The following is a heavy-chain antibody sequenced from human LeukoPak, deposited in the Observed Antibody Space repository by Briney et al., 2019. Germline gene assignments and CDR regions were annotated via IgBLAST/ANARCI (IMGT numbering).Heavy chain of an antibody. D-gene: IGHD2-21*02. Sequence: GESLKISCKGSGYSFTSYWIGWVRQMPGKGLEWMGIIYPGDSDTRYSPSFQGQVTISADKSISTAYLQWSSLKASDTAMYYCARAWAYCGGDCYSVGWFDPWGQGTLVTVSS. J-gene: IGHJ5*02. CDR1: GYSFTSYW. CDR2: IYPGDSDT. CDR3: ARAWAYCGGDCYSVGWFDP. V-gene: IGHV5-51*01.